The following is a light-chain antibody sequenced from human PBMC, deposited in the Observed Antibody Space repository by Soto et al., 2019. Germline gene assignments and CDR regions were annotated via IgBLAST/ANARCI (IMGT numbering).Light chain of an antibody. CDR1: QSIPNSY. CDR3: LQYGSTPGT. J-gene: IGKJ1*01. CDR2: GAS. Sequence: EIVLMQSPGTLSLSPGERATLSCRASQSIPNSYLSWYQHKPGQAPRLLIHGASSRATGTPDRFSGSGSGTDFTLIIDRLEPEDFALYYCLQYGSTPGTFGQGTKVDLK. V-gene: IGKV3-20*01.